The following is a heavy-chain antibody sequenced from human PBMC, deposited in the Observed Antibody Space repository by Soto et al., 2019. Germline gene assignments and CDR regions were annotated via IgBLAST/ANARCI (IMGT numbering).Heavy chain of an antibody. CDR1: GVSISSGGYS. J-gene: IGHJ6*02. V-gene: IGHV4-30-2*01. CDR3: ARAPHRTGPHLRYYYGMDV. Sequence: SETLSLTCAVSGVSISSGGYSWSWIRQPPGKGLEWIGYIYHSGSTYYNPSLKSRVTISVDRSKNQFSLKLSSVTAADTAVYYCARAPHRTGPHLRYYYGMDVWGQGTTVTASS. D-gene: IGHD1-1*01. CDR2: IYHSGST.